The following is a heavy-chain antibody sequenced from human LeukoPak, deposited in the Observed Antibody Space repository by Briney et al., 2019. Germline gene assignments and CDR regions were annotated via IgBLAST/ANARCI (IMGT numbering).Heavy chain of an antibody. Sequence: GGSLRLSCAASGFTFNSYAMSWVRQAPGKGLKWVSTVSDSGGSTHYADSVKGRFTISRDNSKKTLYLQMNSLRVEDTGIYYCAKRSYNHHFDYWGQGTLVTVSS. CDR1: GFTFNSYA. D-gene: IGHD5-24*01. J-gene: IGHJ4*02. CDR2: VSDSGGST. V-gene: IGHV3-23*01. CDR3: AKRSYNHHFDY.